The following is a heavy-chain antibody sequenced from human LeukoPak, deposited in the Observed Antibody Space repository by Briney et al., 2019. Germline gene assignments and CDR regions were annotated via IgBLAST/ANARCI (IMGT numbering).Heavy chain of an antibody. CDR2: IRSKAYGGTT. D-gene: IGHD6-13*01. Sequence: PGGSLRLSCTASGFTFGDYAMSWFRQAPGKGLEWVGFIRSKAYGGTTEYAASVKGRFTISRDDSKSIAYLQMNSLKTEDTAVYYCTRDKGGRSSSWHDYWGQGTLVTVSS. V-gene: IGHV3-49*03. J-gene: IGHJ4*02. CDR3: TRDKGGRSSSWHDY. CDR1: GFTFGDYA.